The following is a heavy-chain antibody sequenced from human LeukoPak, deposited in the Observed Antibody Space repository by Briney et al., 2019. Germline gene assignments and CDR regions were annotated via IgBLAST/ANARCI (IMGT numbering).Heavy chain of an antibody. D-gene: IGHD3-10*01. V-gene: IGHV1-2*02. CDR1: GYTFTGYY. J-gene: IGHJ3*02. Sequence: ASVKVSCKASGYTFTGYYMHWVRQAPGQGLEWMGWINPNSGGTNYAQKFQGRVTMTRDTSISTAYMELSRLRSDDTAVYYCARDYYGSGSYYNGDHDAFDIWGQGTMVTVSS. CDR3: ARDYYGSGSYYNGDHDAFDI. CDR2: INPNSGGT.